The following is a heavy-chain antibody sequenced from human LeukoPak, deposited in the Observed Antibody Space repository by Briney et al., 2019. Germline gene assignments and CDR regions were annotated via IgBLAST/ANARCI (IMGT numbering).Heavy chain of an antibody. J-gene: IGHJ5*02. V-gene: IGHV3-33*01. CDR3: ARATVTRWFDP. CDR1: GFAFSSFG. CDR2: IWYDGTNK. Sequence: GGSLRLSCAASGFAFSSFGMHWVRQAPGKGLEWVAVIWYDGTNKYYADSVKGRFTISRDNSKNTLYLQMNSLRAEDTAVYCCARATVTRWFDPWGQGTLVTVSS. D-gene: IGHD4-17*01.